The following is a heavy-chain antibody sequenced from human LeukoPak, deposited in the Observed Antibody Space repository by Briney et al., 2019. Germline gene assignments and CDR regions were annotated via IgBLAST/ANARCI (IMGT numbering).Heavy chain of an antibody. Sequence: GGSLRLSCAASGFTVSSNYMSWVRQAPGKGLEWVSVIYSGGSTYYADSVKGRFTISRDNSKNTLYLQMNSLRAEDTAVYYCVADYSGYDYFAYWGQGTLVTVSS. J-gene: IGHJ4*02. V-gene: IGHV3-66*02. CDR1: GFTVSSNY. CDR2: IYSGGST. D-gene: IGHD5-12*01. CDR3: VADYSGYDYFAY.